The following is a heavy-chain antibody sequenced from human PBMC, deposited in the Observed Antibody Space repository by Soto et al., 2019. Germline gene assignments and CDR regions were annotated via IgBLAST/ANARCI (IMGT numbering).Heavy chain of an antibody. D-gene: IGHD3-10*01. Sequence: PGGSLRLSCAASGFTFSSYSMNWVRQAPGKGLEWVSSISSSSSYIYYADSVKGRFTISRDNAKNSLYLQMNSLRAEDTAVYYCARFSGFSGTPAFDIWGQGTMVTVSS. J-gene: IGHJ3*02. CDR1: GFTFSSYS. V-gene: IGHV3-21*01. CDR2: ISSSSSYI. CDR3: ARFSGFSGTPAFDI.